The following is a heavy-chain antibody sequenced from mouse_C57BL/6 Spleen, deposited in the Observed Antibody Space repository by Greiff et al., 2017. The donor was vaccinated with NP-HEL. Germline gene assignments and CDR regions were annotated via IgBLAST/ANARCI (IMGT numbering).Heavy chain of an antibody. CDR1: GFTFSDYG. Sequence: EVQVVESGGGLVKPGGSLKLSCAASGFTFSDYGMHWVRQAPEKGLEWVAYISSGSSTIYYADTVKGRFTISRDNAKNTLFLQMTSLRSEDTAMYYCARTTMVTSYAMDYWGQGTSVTVSS. CDR3: ARTTMVTSYAMDY. CDR2: ISSGSSTI. J-gene: IGHJ4*01. V-gene: IGHV5-17*01. D-gene: IGHD2-2*01.